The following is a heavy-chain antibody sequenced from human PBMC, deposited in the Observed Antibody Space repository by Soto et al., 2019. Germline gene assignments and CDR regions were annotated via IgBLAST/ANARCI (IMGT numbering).Heavy chain of an antibody. CDR1: GFTFSSYA. Sequence: PGGSLRLSCAASGFTFSSYAMSWVRQAPGKGLEWVSAISGSGGSTYYADSVKGRFTISRDNSKNTLYLQMNSLRAEDTAVYYCAKAVGDTIFGVVSNYYYYCMDVWGQGTTVTVSS. J-gene: IGHJ6*02. CDR3: AKAVGDTIFGVVSNYYYYCMDV. V-gene: IGHV3-23*01. CDR2: ISGSGGST. D-gene: IGHD3-3*01.